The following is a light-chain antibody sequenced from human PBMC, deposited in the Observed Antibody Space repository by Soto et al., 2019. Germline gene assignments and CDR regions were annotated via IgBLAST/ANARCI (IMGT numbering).Light chain of an antibody. J-gene: IGLJ1*01. CDR2: DVS. CDR3: SSYTSSSTYV. CDR1: SSDVGGYNY. Sequence: QSALTQPASVSGSPGQSITISCTGTSSDVGGYNYVSWYQQHAGNAPKLMIYDVSNRPSGVSNRFSGSKSGNTASLTISGLTAEDEADYYCSSYTSSSTYVFGTGTKVTVL. V-gene: IGLV2-14*01.